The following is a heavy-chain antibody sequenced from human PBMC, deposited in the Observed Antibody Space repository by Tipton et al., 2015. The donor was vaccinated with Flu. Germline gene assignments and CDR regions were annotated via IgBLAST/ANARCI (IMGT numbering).Heavy chain of an antibody. V-gene: IGHV4-4*07. CDR2: MYAGGNT. CDR3: ARGSGSGTYVIFDS. J-gene: IGHJ4*02. CDR1: GGSMSSFY. Sequence: TLSLTCTVSGGSMSSFYWSWIRKPAGKGLEWMGRMYAGGNTKYNPSLKSRVTMSVDTSKNQFSLRLTSVTAADTAVYYCARGSGSGTYVIFDSWGQGTLVTVSS. D-gene: IGHD3-10*01.